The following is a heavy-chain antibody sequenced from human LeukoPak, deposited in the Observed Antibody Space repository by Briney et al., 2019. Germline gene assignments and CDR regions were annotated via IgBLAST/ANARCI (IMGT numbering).Heavy chain of an antibody. D-gene: IGHD6-13*01. J-gene: IGHJ6*02. Sequence: GGSLRLSCAASGFTFSSYAVHWVRQAPGKGLEWVAVISYDGSNKYYADSVKGRFTISRDNSKNTLYLQMNSLRAEDTAVYYCARDLGPQPQLVLRYYYGMDVWGQGTTVTVSS. CDR2: ISYDGSNK. CDR1: GFTFSSYA. V-gene: IGHV3-30-3*01. CDR3: ARDLGPQPQLVLRYYYGMDV.